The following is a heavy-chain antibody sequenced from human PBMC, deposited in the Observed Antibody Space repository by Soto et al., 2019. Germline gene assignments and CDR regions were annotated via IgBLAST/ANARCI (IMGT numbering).Heavy chain of an antibody. CDR1: GFTFSSYS. V-gene: IGHV3-21*01. J-gene: IGHJ4*02. CDR2: ISSSSSYI. D-gene: IGHD1-7*01. CDR3: ARGDWSNWNYARFFKSVDY. Sequence: GGSLRLSCAASGFTFSSYSMNWVRQAPGKGLEWVSSISSSSSYIYYADSVKGRFTISRDNAKNSLYLQMNSLRAEDTAVYYCARGDWSNWNYARFFKSVDYWGQGTLVTVSS.